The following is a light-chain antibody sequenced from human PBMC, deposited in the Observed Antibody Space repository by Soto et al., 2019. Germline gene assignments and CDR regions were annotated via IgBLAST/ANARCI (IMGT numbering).Light chain of an antibody. CDR3: KQGSSSPIT. V-gene: IGKV3-20*01. CDR1: QSVSSSY. Sequence: VLSQSAGALSLSPGERATLSCRVSQSVSSSYLAWYQQKPGQVPRRLMYAASSRATGIPDRFSGSGSGTDFTLTISRVEAEDVAVYYCKQGSSSPITFGQGTRLEIK. CDR2: AAS. J-gene: IGKJ5*01.